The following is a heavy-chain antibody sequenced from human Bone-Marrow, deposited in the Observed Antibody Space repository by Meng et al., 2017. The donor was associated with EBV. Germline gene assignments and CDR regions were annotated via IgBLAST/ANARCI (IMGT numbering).Heavy chain of an antibody. J-gene: IGHJ4*02. Sequence: QFQLQDSGPGLVKPSATLYLTCTVSGGSISSYYWSWIRQSPGKGLEWIGYVYYSGSTYYNPSLESRVTISVDTSKNQFSLNLNSVTAADTAVYHCARGYGSGSYYFDYWGQGTLVTVSS. V-gene: IGHV4-59*01. CDR1: GGSISSYY. CDR2: VYYSGST. CDR3: ARGYGSGSYYFDY. D-gene: IGHD3-10*01.